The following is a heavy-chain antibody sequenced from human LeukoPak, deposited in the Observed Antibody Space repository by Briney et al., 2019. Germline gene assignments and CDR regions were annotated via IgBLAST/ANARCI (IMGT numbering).Heavy chain of an antibody. CDR2: INHSGST. Sequence: SETLSLTCAVYGGSFSGYYWSWIRQPPGKGLEWIGEINHSGSTNYNPSLKSRVTISVDTSKNQFSLKLSSVTAADTAVYYCARATSSYFYYMDVWGKGTTVTISS. CDR1: GGSFSGYY. D-gene: IGHD5-12*01. V-gene: IGHV4-34*01. CDR3: ARATSSYFYYMDV. J-gene: IGHJ6*03.